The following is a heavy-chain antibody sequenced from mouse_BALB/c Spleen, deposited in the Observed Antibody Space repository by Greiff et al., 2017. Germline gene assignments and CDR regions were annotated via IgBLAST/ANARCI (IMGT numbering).Heavy chain of an antibody. CDR3: TRRALYAMDY. CDR1: GYTFTSYY. J-gene: IGHJ4*01. V-gene: IGHV1S81*02. Sequence: QVQLQQSGAELVKPGASVKLSCKASGYTFTSYYMYWVKQRPGQGLEWIGEINPSNGGTNFNEKFKSKATLTVDKSSSTAYMQLSSLTSEDSAVYYCTRRALYAMDYWGQGTSVTVSS. CDR2: INPSNGGT.